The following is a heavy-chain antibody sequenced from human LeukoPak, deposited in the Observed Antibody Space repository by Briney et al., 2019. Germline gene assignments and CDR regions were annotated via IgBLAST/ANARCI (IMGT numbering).Heavy chain of an antibody. J-gene: IGHJ5*02. CDR1: GGSISSYY. CDR3: ARPLGDWFDP. Sequence: SQTLSLTCTVSGGSISSYYWSWIRQPPGKGLEWIGSIYYSGSTYYNPSLKSRVTISVDTSKNQFSLKLSSVTAADTAVYYCARPLGDWFDPWGQGTLVTVSS. V-gene: IGHV4-59*05. D-gene: IGHD3-16*01. CDR2: IYYSGST.